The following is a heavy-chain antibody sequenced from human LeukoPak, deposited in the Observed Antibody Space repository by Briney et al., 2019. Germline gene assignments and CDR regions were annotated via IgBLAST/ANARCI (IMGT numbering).Heavy chain of an antibody. CDR2: ISGSGGRT. J-gene: IGHJ4*02. V-gene: IGHV3-23*01. D-gene: IGHD3-10*01. CDR3: AKPSITDDYFDY. Sequence: PGGSLRLSCAASGFTFISYAMNWVRQAPGKGLQWVSGISGSGGRTYYADSVKGRFTISRDNSKSMLYLQMNSLRAEDTAVYYCAKPSITDDYFDYWGQGTLVTVSS. CDR1: GFTFISYA.